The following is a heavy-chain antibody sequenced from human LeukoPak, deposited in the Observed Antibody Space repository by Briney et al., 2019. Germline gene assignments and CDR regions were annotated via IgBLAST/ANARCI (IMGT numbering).Heavy chain of an antibody. V-gene: IGHV3-30*03. D-gene: IGHD3-10*01. CDR2: ISYDGSNK. CDR3: AREVYYYGSGSGMDV. J-gene: IGHJ6*02. Sequence: GGSLRLSCAASGFTFSSSAMSWVRQAPGKGLEWVAVISYDGSNKYYADSVKGRFTISRDNSKNTLYLQMNSLRAEDTAVYYCAREVYYYGSGSGMDVWGQGTTVTVSS. CDR1: GFTFSSSA.